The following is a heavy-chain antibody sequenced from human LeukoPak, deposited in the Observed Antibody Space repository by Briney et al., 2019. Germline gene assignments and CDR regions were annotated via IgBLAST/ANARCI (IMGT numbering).Heavy chain of an antibody. CDR3: ARGGAYYDFWSGPRSFDP. CDR2: ISSSSSTI. V-gene: IGHV3-48*04. J-gene: IGHJ5*02. CDR1: GFTFSSYS. Sequence: GGSLRLSCAASGFTFSSYSMNWVRQAPGKGLEWVSYISSSSSTIYYADSVKGRFTISRDNAKNSLYLQMNSLRAEDTAVYYCARGGAYYDFWSGPRSFDPWGQGTLVTVSS. D-gene: IGHD3-3*01.